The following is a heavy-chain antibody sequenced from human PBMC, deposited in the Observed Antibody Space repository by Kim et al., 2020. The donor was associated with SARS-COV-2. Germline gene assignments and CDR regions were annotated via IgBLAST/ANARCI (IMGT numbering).Heavy chain of an antibody. J-gene: IGHJ3*02. V-gene: IGHV4-31*02. Sequence: TSRVTISVDTSKNQFSLKLGSVTAADTAVYYCARARGGTMIVVVIGAFDIWGQGTMVTVSS. D-gene: IGHD3-22*01. CDR3: ARARGGTMIVVVIGAFDI.